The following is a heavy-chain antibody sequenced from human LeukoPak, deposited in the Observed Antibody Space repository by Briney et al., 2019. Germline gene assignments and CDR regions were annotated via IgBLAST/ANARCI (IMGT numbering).Heavy chain of an antibody. CDR1: GFTFSSYA. CDR2: ISGSGGST. D-gene: IGHD2-21*02. Sequence: GGSLRLSCAASGFTFSSYAMSWVRQAPGKGLEWVSAISGSGGSTYCADSVKGRFTISRDNSKNTLYLQMNSLRAEDTAVYYCAKDERGCGGDCPYFDYWGQGTLVTVSS. J-gene: IGHJ4*02. CDR3: AKDERGCGGDCPYFDY. V-gene: IGHV3-23*01.